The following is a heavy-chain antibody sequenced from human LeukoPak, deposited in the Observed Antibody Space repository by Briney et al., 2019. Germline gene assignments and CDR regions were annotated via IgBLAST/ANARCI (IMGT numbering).Heavy chain of an antibody. Sequence: PGGSLRLCCAASGFTFSTYWMHWVRQVPGKGLVWVSRINSDGSITTYADSVKGRFTISRDNAKNTLYLQMNSLRVEDTAVYYCAGGISATGGGWGQGTMVTVSS. D-gene: IGHD6-13*01. CDR2: INSDGSIT. CDR3: AGGISATGGG. CDR1: GFTFSTYW. J-gene: IGHJ3*01. V-gene: IGHV3-74*01.